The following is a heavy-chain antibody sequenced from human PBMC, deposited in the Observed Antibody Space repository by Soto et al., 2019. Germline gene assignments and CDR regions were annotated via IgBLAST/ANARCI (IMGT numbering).Heavy chain of an antibody. Sequence: LSLTCAVSGYSISSGYYWGWIRQPPGKGLEWIGSIYHSGSTYYNPSLKSRVTISVDTSKNQFSLKLSSVTAADTAVYYCARDGVVVVPAAMDYYGMDVWGQGTTVTVSS. D-gene: IGHD2-2*01. V-gene: IGHV4-38-2*02. CDR1: GYSISSGYY. CDR3: ARDGVVVVPAAMDYYGMDV. J-gene: IGHJ6*02. CDR2: IYHSGST.